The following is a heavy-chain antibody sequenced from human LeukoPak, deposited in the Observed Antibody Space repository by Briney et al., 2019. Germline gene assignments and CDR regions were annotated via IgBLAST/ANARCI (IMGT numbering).Heavy chain of an antibody. CDR3: ARDRAGSMVTFPR. J-gene: IGHJ3*01. CDR2: IKQDGSEK. CDR1: GFTFSSYW. Sequence: PGGSLRLSCAASGFTFSSYWMSWVRQAPGKGLEWVANIKQDGSEKYYVDSVKGRFTISRDNAKNSPYLQMNSLRAEDTAVYYCARDRAGSMVTFPRWGQGTMVTVSS. D-gene: IGHD6-13*01. V-gene: IGHV3-7*01.